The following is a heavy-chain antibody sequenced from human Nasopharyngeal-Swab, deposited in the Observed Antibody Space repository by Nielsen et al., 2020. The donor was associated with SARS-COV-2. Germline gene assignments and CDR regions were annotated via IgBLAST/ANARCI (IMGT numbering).Heavy chain of an antibody. CDR2: IYYSGST. D-gene: IGHD3-3*01. J-gene: IGHJ5*02. V-gene: IGHV4-31*03. CDR1: GGSISSGGYY. CDR3: ARAPRITIFGVVGWFDP. Sequence: SETLFLTCTVSGGSISSGGYYWSWIRQHPGKGLEWIGYIYYSGSTYYNPSLKSRVTIAVDTSKNQFSLKLSSVTAADTAVYYCARAPRITIFGVVGWFDPWGQGTLVTVSS.